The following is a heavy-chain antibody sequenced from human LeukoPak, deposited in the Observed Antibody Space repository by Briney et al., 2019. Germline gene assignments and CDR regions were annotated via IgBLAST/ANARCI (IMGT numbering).Heavy chain of an antibody. J-gene: IGHJ6*03. CDR3: ARGGYSYGFFTGYYMDV. CDR1: GGSVSDYY. CDR2: IYHTGST. Sequence: SETLSLTCTISGGSVSDYYWSWIRQSPGKGLEWIGYIYHTGSTSYSPSLKSRVTISADTSQNQFSLKLSSVTAADTAVYYCARGGYSYGFFTGYYMDVWGKGTTVTISS. V-gene: IGHV4-59*02. D-gene: IGHD5-18*01.